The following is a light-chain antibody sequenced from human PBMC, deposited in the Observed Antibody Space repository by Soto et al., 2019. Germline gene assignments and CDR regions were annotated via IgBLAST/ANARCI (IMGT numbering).Light chain of an antibody. CDR3: QQYNSYS. J-gene: IGKJ1*01. CDR1: QSISSW. V-gene: IGKV1-5*01. CDR2: HAS. Sequence: IQMTQSPSTLSASVGDRVTITCRASQSISSWLAWYQQKPGTAPKVLIYHASNLQSGVPSRFSGSGSGTEFTLTISSLQPDDFATYYCQQYNSYSFGQGTKVDNK.